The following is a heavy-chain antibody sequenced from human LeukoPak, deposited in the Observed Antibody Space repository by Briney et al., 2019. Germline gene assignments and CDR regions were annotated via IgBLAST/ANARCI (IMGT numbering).Heavy chain of an antibody. Sequence: PGGSLRLSCAASGFTFSSYAMSWVRQAPGKGLEWVSAISGSGGSTYYADSVKGRFTISRDNSKNTLYLQMNSLRAEDTAVYYCAKEVRGSSSWYTYFDYWGQGTLVTVSS. CDR3: AKEVRGSSSWYTYFDY. CDR2: ISGSGGST. CDR1: GFTFSSYA. J-gene: IGHJ4*02. V-gene: IGHV3-23*01. D-gene: IGHD6-13*01.